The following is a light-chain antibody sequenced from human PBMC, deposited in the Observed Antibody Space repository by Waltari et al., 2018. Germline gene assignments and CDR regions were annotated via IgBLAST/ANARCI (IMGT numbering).Light chain of an antibody. V-gene: IGLV1-47*01. Sequence: QPLLTQPPSASRPPGQRVTMPCSGRHPNPGKSFHHWYQQLPGTTPKLLIYRDNQRPSGVPDRFSGSKSGTSASLVISGLRSEDEAVYYCATWDDSLNILFGGGTNLTVL. CDR3: ATWDDSLNIL. J-gene: IGLJ2*01. CDR2: RDN. CDR1: HPNPGKSF.